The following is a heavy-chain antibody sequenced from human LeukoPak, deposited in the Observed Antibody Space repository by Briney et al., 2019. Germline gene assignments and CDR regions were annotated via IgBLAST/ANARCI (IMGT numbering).Heavy chain of an antibody. CDR1: GDSISSGGYY. CDR3: ARVITALDAFDI. V-gene: IGHV4-30-4*08. D-gene: IGHD3-16*01. CDR2: IFYSGNT. J-gene: IGHJ3*02. Sequence: PSETLSLTCTVSGDSISSGGYYWSWIRQHPGKGLEWIGYIFYSGNTYYNPSLKSRVTISVDTSKNQFSLKLSSVTAADTAVYYCARVITALDAFDIWGQGTMVTVSS.